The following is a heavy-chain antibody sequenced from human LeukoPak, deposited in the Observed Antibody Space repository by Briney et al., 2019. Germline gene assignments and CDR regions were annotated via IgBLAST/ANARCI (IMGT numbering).Heavy chain of an antibody. CDR1: GYTFTSYD. CDR2: MNPNSGNT. D-gene: IGHD5-12*01. V-gene: IGHV1-8*01. CDR3: ARGRGVATINVPWAYYYYYGMDV. Sequence: ASVKVSCKASGYTFTSYDINWVRQATGQGLEWMGWMNPNSGNTGYAQKFQGRVTMTRNTSISTAYMELSSLRSEDTAVYYCARGRGVATINVPWAYYYYYGMDVWGQGTTVTASS. J-gene: IGHJ6*02.